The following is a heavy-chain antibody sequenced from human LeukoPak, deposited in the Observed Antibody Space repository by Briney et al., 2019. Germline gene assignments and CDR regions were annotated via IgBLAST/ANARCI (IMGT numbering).Heavy chain of an antibody. V-gene: IGHV1-2*02. CDR2: INPNSGGT. J-gene: IGHJ4*02. CDR1: GYTFTSYG. CDR3: ARAVPTVTDFDY. Sequence: GASVKVSCKASGYTFTSYGISWVRQAPGQGLEWMGWINPNSGGTHYAQKFQGRVTMTRDTSISTAYMEVSRLRSDDTAVYYCARAVPTVTDFDYWGQGTLVTVSS. D-gene: IGHD4-17*01.